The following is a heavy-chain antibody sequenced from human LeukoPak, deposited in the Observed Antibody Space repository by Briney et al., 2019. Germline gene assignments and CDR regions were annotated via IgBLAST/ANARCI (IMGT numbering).Heavy chain of an antibody. Sequence: PGGSLRLSCAASGFTFSSYSMNWVRQAPGKGLEWVSSISSSISYIYYADSVKGRFTISRDNAKNSLYLQMSSLRAEDTAVCYCARDPYTGTTGIPQWFDPWGQRTLGTVSS. CDR1: GFTFSSYS. CDR3: ARDPYTGTTGIPQWFDP. J-gene: IGHJ5*02. V-gene: IGHV3-21*01. CDR2: ISSSISYI. D-gene: IGHD1-1*01.